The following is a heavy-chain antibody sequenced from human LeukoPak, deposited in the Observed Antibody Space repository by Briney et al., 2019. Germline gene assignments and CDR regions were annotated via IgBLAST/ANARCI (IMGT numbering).Heavy chain of an antibody. D-gene: IGHD6-19*01. J-gene: IGHJ4*02. CDR2: IYTSGSI. Sequence: SETLSLTCGVYGGSFSGYYRSWIRRPAGKGLEWIGRIYTSGSINYNPSLKSRVTISVDTSKNQFSLKLSSVTAADTAVYYCARTRWIAVAGTDYFDYWGQGTLVTVSS. V-gene: IGHV4-59*10. CDR1: GGSFSGYY. CDR3: ARTRWIAVAGTDYFDY.